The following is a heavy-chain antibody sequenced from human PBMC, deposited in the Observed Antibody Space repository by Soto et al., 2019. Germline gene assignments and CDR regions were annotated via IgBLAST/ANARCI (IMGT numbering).Heavy chain of an antibody. V-gene: IGHV4-39*01. CDR3: ATSNWFDP. Sequence: QLQLQESSSGLVKPSETLSLTCTVSGASISSRGYYWGWIRQPPGKGLEWIGTIYYSGSTYYNPSLKSRVTISVDTSKNQFSLKLSSVTAADTAVYYCATSNWFDPWGQGTLVTVSS. J-gene: IGHJ5*02. CDR1: GASISSRGYY. CDR2: IYYSGST.